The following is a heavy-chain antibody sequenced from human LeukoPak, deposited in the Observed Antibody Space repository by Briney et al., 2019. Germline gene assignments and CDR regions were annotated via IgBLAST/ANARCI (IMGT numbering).Heavy chain of an antibody. J-gene: IGHJ2*01. V-gene: IGHV1-69*06. CDR2: IIPLFGTP. D-gene: IGHD3-22*01. CDR3: ARALYYYDSSGYNNWYFDL. Sequence: GASVKVSCKASGGTFSSYTISWVRQAPGQGLEWMGGIIPLFGTPDYAQKFQDRLTITADKSTSTAYMELRSLRSDDTAVYYCARALYYYDSSGYNNWYFDLWGRGTLVTVSS. CDR1: GGTFSSYT.